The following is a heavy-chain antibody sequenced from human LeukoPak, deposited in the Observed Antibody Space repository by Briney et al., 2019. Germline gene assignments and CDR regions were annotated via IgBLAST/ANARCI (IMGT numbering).Heavy chain of an antibody. D-gene: IGHD6-6*01. Sequence: GGSLRLSCAASGFTFSNAWMSWVRQAPGKGLEWVGRIKSKTDGGTTDYAAPVKGRFTISRDDSKSIAYLQMNSLKTEDTAVYYCTRDGVSGSIAALQDAFDIWGQGTMVTVSS. CDR2: IKSKTDGGTT. J-gene: IGHJ3*02. CDR1: GFTFSNAW. V-gene: IGHV3-15*01. CDR3: TRDGVSGSIAALQDAFDI.